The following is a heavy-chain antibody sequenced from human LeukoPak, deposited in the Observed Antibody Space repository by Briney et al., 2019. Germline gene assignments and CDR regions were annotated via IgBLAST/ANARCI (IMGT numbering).Heavy chain of an antibody. Sequence: GGSLRLSCAASGLTFSSYPMTWVRQAPGKGLEWVSSISRSGSATYYPDSVRGRFTISRDNSQNTLYLQLNSLRADDTAIYFCSEGGSNRDWALDSWGQGTLVTVSS. J-gene: IGHJ4*02. V-gene: IGHV3-23*01. CDR2: ISRSGSAT. CDR3: SEGGSNRDWALDS. D-gene: IGHD2-21*02. CDR1: GLTFSSYP.